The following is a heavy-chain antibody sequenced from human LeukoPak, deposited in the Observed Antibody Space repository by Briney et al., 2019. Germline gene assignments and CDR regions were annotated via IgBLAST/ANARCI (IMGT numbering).Heavy chain of an antibody. CDR2: ISGSGGST. J-gene: IGHJ4*02. V-gene: IGHV3-23*01. D-gene: IGHD5-18*01. CDR1: GFTFSSYS. Sequence: GGSLRLSCAASGFTFSSYSMNWVRQAPGKGLEWVSAISGSGGSTYYADSVKGRFTISRDNSKNTLYLQMNSLRAEDTAVYYCAKDARGYSYGYLDYWGQGTLVTVSS. CDR3: AKDARGYSYGYLDY.